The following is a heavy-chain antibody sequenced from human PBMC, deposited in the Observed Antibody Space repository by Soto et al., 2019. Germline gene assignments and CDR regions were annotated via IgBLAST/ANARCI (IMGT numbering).Heavy chain of an antibody. CDR3: ARGGSAAGIFYYYYGMDV. CDR2: IYYSGST. Sequence: PSETLSLTCTVSGGSVSSGSYYWCWIRQPPGKGLEWIGYIYYSGSTNYNPSLKSRVTISVDTSKNQFSLKLSSVTAADTAVYYCARGGSAAGIFYYYYGMDVWGQGXTVTVSS. CDR1: GGSVSSGSYY. D-gene: IGHD6-13*01. V-gene: IGHV4-61*01. J-gene: IGHJ6*02.